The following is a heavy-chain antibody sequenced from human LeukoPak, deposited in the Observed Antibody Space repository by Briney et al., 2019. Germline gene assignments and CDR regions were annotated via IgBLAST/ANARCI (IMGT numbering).Heavy chain of an antibody. J-gene: IGHJ5*02. CDR2: IYPGDSDT. CDR1: GYSFTSYW. D-gene: IGHD5/OR15-5a*01. Sequence: GESLQISCNGSGYSFTSYWIGWVRQMPGKGLEWMGIIYPGDSDTRYSPSFQGHVTISADKSISTAYLQWSSLKASDTAMYYCARCLSQNNWFDPWGQGTLVTVSS. CDR3: ARCLSQNNWFDP. V-gene: IGHV5-51*01.